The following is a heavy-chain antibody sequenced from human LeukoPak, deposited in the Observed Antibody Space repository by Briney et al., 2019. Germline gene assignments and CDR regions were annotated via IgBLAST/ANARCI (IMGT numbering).Heavy chain of an antibody. J-gene: IGHJ4*02. CDR3: AKDRRWLQSPLDY. D-gene: IGHD5-24*01. V-gene: IGHV3-30*02. CDR1: GFTFSSYG. CDR2: IWYDVSNK. Sequence: GGSLRLSXAASGFTFSSYGMHWVRQAPGKGLEWVAFIWYDVSNKYYAASVKGRFTISRDNSKNTLYLQMNSLRAEDTAVYYCAKDRRWLQSPLDYWGQGTLVTVSS.